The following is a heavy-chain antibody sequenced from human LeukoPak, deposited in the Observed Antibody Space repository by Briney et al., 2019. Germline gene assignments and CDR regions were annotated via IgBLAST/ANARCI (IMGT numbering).Heavy chain of an antibody. D-gene: IGHD2-2*01. CDR2: IKQDGSEK. J-gene: IGHJ4*02. CDR1: GFTFSSYW. CDR3: ARGRCSSTSCFFDY. V-gene: IGHV3-7*01. Sequence: GTSLRLSCAASGFTFSSYWMSWVRQAPGKGLEWVANIKQDGSEKYYVDSVKGRFTISRDNAENSLSLQMNSLRAEDTAVYYCARGRCSSTSCFFDYWGQGTLVTVSS.